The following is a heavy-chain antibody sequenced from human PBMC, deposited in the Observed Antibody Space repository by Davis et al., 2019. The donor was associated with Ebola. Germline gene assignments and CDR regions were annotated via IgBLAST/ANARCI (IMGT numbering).Heavy chain of an antibody. J-gene: IGHJ3*02. V-gene: IGHV3-48*02. CDR2: IRSYGDTI. CDR3: ARDPHALDM. Sequence: GESLKISCGISGFSLSSYSMNWVRQAPGKGLEWVAYIRSYGDTIHYADSVKGRSTISRDTAKNSLYLQMNSLRDEDTAMYYCARDPHALDMWGQGTMVTVSS. CDR1: GFSLSSYS.